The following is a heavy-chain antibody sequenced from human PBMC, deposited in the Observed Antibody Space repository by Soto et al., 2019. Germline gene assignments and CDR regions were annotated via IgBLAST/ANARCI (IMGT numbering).Heavy chain of an antibody. D-gene: IGHD2-15*01. CDR3: ARTKCSGGSCYSLSLDY. J-gene: IGHJ4*02. CDR1: GGSITTGVYY. CDR2: RYYSEST. Sequence: SETLSLTCTVSGGSITTGVYYWSWIRQLPGKGLEWIGHRYYSESTYYNPSLKSRVSISLDTSKNQFSLKLSFVTAADTAMYYCARTKCSGGSCYSLSLDYWGQGTLVTVS. V-gene: IGHV4-31*03.